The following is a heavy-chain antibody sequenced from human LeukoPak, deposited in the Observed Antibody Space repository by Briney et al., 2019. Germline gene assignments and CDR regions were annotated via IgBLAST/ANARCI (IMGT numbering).Heavy chain of an antibody. D-gene: IGHD3-3*01. Sequence: ASVKVSCKASGYTFSTNYMHWVRQAPGQGLEWMGKINPSGGSTSSAQKFQGRLTMTMDTSTSTGYMELSSLSSEDTAVYYCARSFYDSIPDYYYYMDVWGKGTTVTVSS. CDR2: INPSGGST. CDR1: GYTFSTNY. J-gene: IGHJ6*03. CDR3: ARSFYDSIPDYYYYMDV. V-gene: IGHV1-46*01.